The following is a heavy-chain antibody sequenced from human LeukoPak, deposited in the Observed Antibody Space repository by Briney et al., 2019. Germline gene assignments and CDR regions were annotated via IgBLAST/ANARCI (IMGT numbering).Heavy chain of an antibody. CDR2: ISYDGSNK. V-gene: IGHV3-30*04. CDR3: ARDAAYGFGEPLDWFDP. CDR1: GFTFSSYA. J-gene: IGHJ5*02. Sequence: GGSLRLSCAASGFTFSSYAMHWVRQAPGKGLEWVAVISYDGSNKYYADSVKGRFTISRDNAKNSLYLQMNSLRAEDTAVYYCARDAAYGFGEPLDWFDPWGQGTLVTVSS. D-gene: IGHD3-10*01.